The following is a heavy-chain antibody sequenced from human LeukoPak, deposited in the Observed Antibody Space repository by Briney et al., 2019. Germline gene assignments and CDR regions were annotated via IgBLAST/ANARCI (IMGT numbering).Heavy chain of an antibody. CDR3: AVLQGVVTTYFDY. Sequence: ASVKVSCKASEYTFTDYYIHWVRQAPGQGLEWMAWINPNNGGTSYAQNFQGKVTMTRDTSISTAYMELSRLSSDDTAVYYCAVLQGVVTTYFDYWGQGTLVTVSS. D-gene: IGHD3-3*01. V-gene: IGHV1-2*02. CDR2: INPNNGGT. CDR1: EYTFTDYY. J-gene: IGHJ4*02.